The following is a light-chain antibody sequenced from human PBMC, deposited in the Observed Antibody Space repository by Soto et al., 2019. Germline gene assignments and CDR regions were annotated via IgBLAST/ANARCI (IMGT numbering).Light chain of an antibody. Sequence: IVMTQSPATLSVSPGERATLSCMARYSVGSTVAWYQQKPGQAPRLLVYGASTRAAGIPARFSGSGSGTEFTLTISSLQSEDVAVYYCQQYNNRPPYTFGQGTKLEIK. J-gene: IGKJ2*01. CDR2: GAS. V-gene: IGKV3-15*01. CDR1: YSVGST. CDR3: QQYNNRPPYT.